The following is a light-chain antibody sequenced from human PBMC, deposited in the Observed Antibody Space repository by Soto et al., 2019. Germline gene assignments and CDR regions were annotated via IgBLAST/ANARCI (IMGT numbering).Light chain of an antibody. CDR2: GAS. Sequence: EIVLTQSPGTLSLSPGERTTLSCRASQSVSSSYLAWYQQKPGQAPRLLIYGASSRATGIPDRFSGSGSGTDFTLTISRLEPEDCAVYYCQQYGSSPVTFGQGTKVEIK. V-gene: IGKV3-20*01. CDR3: QQYGSSPVT. CDR1: QSVSSSY. J-gene: IGKJ1*01.